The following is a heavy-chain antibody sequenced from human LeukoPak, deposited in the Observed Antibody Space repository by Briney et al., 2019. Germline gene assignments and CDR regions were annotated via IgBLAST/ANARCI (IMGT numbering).Heavy chain of an antibody. Sequence: GGSLRLSCAASGFTFSSYDMSWVRQSPGKGLEWVSAISGSGGSTYYADSVKGRFTISRDNSKNTLYLQMNSLRADDTAVYYCAKSDTYYYDSSGYYYEFIPYYFDYWGQGTLVTVSS. V-gene: IGHV3-23*01. CDR3: AKSDTYYYDSSGYYYEFIPYYFDY. CDR1: GFTFSSYD. D-gene: IGHD3-22*01. J-gene: IGHJ4*02. CDR2: ISGSGGST.